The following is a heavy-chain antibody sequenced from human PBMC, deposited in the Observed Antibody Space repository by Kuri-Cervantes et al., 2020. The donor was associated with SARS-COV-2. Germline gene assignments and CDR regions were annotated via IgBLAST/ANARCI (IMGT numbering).Heavy chain of an antibody. V-gene: IGHV3-9*03. J-gene: IGHJ4*02. CDR1: GFTFDDYA. CDR2: ISWNSGSI. Sequence: SLKISCAASGFTFDDYAMHWVRQAPGKGLEWVSGISWNSGSIGYADSVKGRFTISRDNAKNSLYLQLNSLRAEDMALYYCARGELGISDYWGQGTLVTVSS. CDR3: ARGELGISDY. D-gene: IGHD7-27*01.